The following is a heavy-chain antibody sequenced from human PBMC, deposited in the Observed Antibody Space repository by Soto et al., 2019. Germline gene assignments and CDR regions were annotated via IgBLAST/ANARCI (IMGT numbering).Heavy chain of an antibody. Sequence: SQTLSLTCAISGDSVSTNIAAWSWIRQSPSRGLEWLGRTLYRSSKWYNEYAVSVKSRMTINPDTSKNQFSLQLNSVTPEDTAVYYCARDAAPTLNYPHGMDVWGQGTAVTVSS. V-gene: IGHV6-1*01. CDR2: TLYRSSKWYN. J-gene: IGHJ6*02. CDR3: ARDAAPTLNYPHGMDV. CDR1: GDSVSTNIAA. D-gene: IGHD1-7*01.